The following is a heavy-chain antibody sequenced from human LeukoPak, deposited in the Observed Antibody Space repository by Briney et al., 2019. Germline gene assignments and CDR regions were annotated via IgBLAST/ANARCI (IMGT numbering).Heavy chain of an antibody. V-gene: IGHV3-23*01. CDR3: AKPVTYYYDSSGYSADY. CDR2: ISGSGGST. J-gene: IGHJ4*02. CDR1: GFAFSTYS. Sequence: GGSLRLSSAASGFAFSTYSMNWVRQAPGKGLEWVSAISGSGGSTYYADSVKGRFTISRDNSKNTLYLQMNSLRAEDTAVYYCAKPVTYYYDSSGYSADYWGQGTLVTVSS. D-gene: IGHD3-22*01.